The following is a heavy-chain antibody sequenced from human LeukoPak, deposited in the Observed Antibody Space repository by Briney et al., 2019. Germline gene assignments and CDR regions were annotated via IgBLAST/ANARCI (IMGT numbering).Heavy chain of an antibody. CDR1: GGSFSGYY. Sequence: PSETLSLTCAVYGGSFSGYYWSWIRQPPGKGLEWIGEINHSGNTNYNPSLKSRVTISIDTSKNQLSLKLSSVAAADTAVYYCARDRGSGSYDGFDYWGQGTLVTVSS. V-gene: IGHV4-34*01. D-gene: IGHD1-26*01. CDR3: ARDRGSGSYDGFDY. CDR2: INHSGNT. J-gene: IGHJ4*02.